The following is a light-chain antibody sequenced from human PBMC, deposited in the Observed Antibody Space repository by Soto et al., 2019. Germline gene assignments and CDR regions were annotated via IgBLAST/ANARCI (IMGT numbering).Light chain of an antibody. V-gene: IGLV2-14*01. CDR2: EVS. J-gene: IGLJ3*02. Sequence: QSALTQPASVSGSPGQSITISCTGTSSDVGDYNYVSWYQQHLGKAPKLMIYEVSNRPSGFSNRFSGSKSGNTASLTISGLQAEDEADYYCSSYTSSNTWVFGGGTKLTVL. CDR3: SSYTSSNTWV. CDR1: SSDVGDYNY.